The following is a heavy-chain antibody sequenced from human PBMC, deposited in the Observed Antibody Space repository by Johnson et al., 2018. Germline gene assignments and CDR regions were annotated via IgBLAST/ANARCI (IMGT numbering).Heavy chain of an antibody. J-gene: IGHJ1*01. V-gene: IGHV3-53*01. CDR2: IYSGGST. CDR1: GFSVGNNY. Sequence: VQLVQSGGGLIQPGGSLRLSCAASGFSVGNNYMTWVRRAPGKGLAWVSVIYSGGSTDYADSVKGRFTISRDNSKNTVFLQMNSLRAEDTAVYYCGRGFGGVYDTPPGYFKHWGQGTLVTVSS. D-gene: IGHD3-3*01. CDR3: GRGFGGVYDTPPGYFKH.